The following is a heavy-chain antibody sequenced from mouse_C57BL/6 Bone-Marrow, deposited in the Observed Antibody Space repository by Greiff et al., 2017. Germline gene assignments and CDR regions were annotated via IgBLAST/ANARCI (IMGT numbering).Heavy chain of an antibody. V-gene: IGHV1-81*01. CDR2: IYPRSGNT. CDR3: ASYYGPAWFAY. D-gene: IGHD1-2*01. J-gene: IGHJ3*01. Sequence: VQLQQSGAELARPGASVKLSCKASGYTFTSYGISWVKQRTGQGLEWIGEIYPRSGNTYYNEKFKGKATLTADKSSSTAYMELRSLTSEDSAVYFCASYYGPAWFAYWGQGTLVTVSA. CDR1: GYTFTSYG.